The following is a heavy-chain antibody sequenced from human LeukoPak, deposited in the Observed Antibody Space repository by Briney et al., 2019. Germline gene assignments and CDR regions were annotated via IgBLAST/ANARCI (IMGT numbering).Heavy chain of an antibody. CDR3: ARLWIVATWFDA. J-gene: IGHJ5*02. Sequence: SETLSLTCTVPNGSMTSDSYYWAWVRQPPGKGLEWIGTIFYSGKTYYCASLKSRVTVSLDTSKKNFCLRLSSVTAADTAVYYCARLWIVATWFDAWGQGALVTVSS. D-gene: IGHD2-2*03. V-gene: IGHV4-39*02. CDR2: IFYSGKT. CDR1: NGSMTSDSYY.